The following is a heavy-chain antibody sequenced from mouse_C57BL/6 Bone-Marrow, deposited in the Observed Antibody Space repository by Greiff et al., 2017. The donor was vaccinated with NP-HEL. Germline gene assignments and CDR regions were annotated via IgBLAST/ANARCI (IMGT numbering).Heavy chain of an antibody. CDR2: INSDGGST. Sequence: DVMLVESGGGLVQPGESLKLSCESNEYEFPSHDMSWVRKTPEKRLELVAAINSDGGSTYYPDTMERRFIISRDNTKKTLYLQMSSLRSEDTALYYCARHELLLPDDYFDYWGQGTTLTVSS. D-gene: IGHD1-1*01. V-gene: IGHV5-2*01. J-gene: IGHJ2*01. CDR3: ARHELLLPDDYFDY. CDR1: EYEFPSHD.